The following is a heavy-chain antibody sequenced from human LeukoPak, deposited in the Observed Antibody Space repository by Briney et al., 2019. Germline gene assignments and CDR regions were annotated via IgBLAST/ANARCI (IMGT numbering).Heavy chain of an antibody. CDR2: IYSAGDS. V-gene: IGHV3-53*01. Sequence: GGSLRLSCVVSGFSISYNYMSWVRQAPGKGLEWVSLIYSAGDSYYGDSVKGRFIISKDNSKNTVYLQMNRLRPEDTAMYYCASHYCSAGSCYFDDWGQGTLVTVSS. CDR3: ASHYCSAGSCYFDD. D-gene: IGHD2-8*02. CDR1: GFSISYNY. J-gene: IGHJ4*02.